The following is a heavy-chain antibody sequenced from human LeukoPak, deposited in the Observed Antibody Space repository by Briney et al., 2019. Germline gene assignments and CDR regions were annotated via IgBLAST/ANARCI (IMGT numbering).Heavy chain of an antibody. CDR3: AREERAAASDY. J-gene: IGHJ4*02. Sequence: ASVKVSCKASGGTFSSFGVSWVRQAPEQGLEWMGRIIPILGIANYAQKFQGRVTISADKSTSTAYMELRSLRSDDTAVYYCAREERAAASDYWGQGTLVTVSS. V-gene: IGHV1-69*04. CDR2: IIPILGIA. D-gene: IGHD6-13*01. CDR1: GGTFSSFG.